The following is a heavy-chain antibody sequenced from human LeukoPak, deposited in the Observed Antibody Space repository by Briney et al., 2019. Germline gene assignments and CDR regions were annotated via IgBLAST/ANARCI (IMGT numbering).Heavy chain of an antibody. CDR2: IYTSGST. V-gene: IGHV4-4*07. Sequence: PSETLSLTCTVSGGSISSYYWSWIRQPAGKGLEWIGRIYTSGSTNYNPSLKSRVTMSVDTSKNQFSLKLSSVTAADTAVYYCARESITMVRGVPSWFDPWGQGTLVTVSS. CDR1: GGSISSYY. J-gene: IGHJ5*02. CDR3: ARESITMVRGVPSWFDP. D-gene: IGHD3-10*01.